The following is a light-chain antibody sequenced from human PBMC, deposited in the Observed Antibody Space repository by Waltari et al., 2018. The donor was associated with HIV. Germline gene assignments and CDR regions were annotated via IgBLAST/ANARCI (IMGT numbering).Light chain of an antibody. CDR2: YDG. CDR3: RVWDSSSGVV. Sequence: SYVLTQSPSVPVAPGQPARITCGGNNIGSKSVYWYQQKPGQAPVLVIYYDGDRPSGIPERFSGSNSGNTATLTISRVEAGDEADYYCRVWDSSSGVVFGGGTRLTVL. CDR1: NIGSKS. J-gene: IGLJ2*01. V-gene: IGLV3-21*04.